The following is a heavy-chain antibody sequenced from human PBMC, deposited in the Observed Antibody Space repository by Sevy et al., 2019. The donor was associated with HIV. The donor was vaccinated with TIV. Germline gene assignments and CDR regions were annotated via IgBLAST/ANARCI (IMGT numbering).Heavy chain of an antibody. CDR1: GYTFTGYY. CDR2: INPNSGGT. J-gene: IGHJ6*02. CDR3: ASYHYYDSSGYYYTYYYYGMDV. V-gene: IGHV1-2*02. Sequence: ASVKVSCKASGYTFTGYYMHWVRQAPGQGLEWMGWINPNSGGTNYAQKFQGRVTMTRDTSISTAYMELSRLRSDDTVVYYCASYHYYDSSGYYYTYYYYGMDVWGQGTTVTVSS. D-gene: IGHD3-22*01.